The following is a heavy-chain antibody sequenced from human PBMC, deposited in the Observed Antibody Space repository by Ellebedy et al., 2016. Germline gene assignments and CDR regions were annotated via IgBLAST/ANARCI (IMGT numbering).Heavy chain of an antibody. V-gene: IGHV3-23*01. CDR2: ISGSAIST. D-gene: IGHD6-19*01. J-gene: IGHJ4*02. CDR1: GFIFKNHA. CDR3: ARGGAVAGGFDY. Sequence: GGSLRLSCAASGFIFKNHAMSWVRQAPGKGLEWVPTISGSAISTYYTDSVRGRFTISRDTSENTLYMEMDSLRAEDTAVYYCARGGAVAGGFDYWGQGTLVTVSS.